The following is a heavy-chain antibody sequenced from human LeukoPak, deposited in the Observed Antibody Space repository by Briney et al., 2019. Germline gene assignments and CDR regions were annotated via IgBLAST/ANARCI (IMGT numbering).Heavy chain of an antibody. CDR3: ASQYSSGWYGIDY. J-gene: IGHJ4*02. CDR1: GGSISSYY. D-gene: IGHD6-19*01. V-gene: IGHV4-59*08. CDR2: IYYSGST. Sequence: SETLSLTCTVSGGSISSYYWSWIRQPPGKGLEWIGYIYYSGSTNYNPSLKSRVTISVDTSKNQFSLKLNSVTAADTAVYYCASQYSSGWYGIDYWGQGTLVTVSS.